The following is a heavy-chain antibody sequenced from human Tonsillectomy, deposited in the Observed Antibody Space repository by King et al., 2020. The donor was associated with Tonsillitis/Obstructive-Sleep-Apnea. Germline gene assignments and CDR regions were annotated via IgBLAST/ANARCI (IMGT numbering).Heavy chain of an antibody. J-gene: IGHJ5*02. V-gene: IGHV2-5*02. CDR3: AHTRGHCSITSCPGGDNWFDP. Sequence: TLKESGPTLVKPTQTLTLTCTFSGFSLSTSGVGVGWIRQPPGKALEWLALIYWDDDKRYSPSLKSRLTITKDTSKNQVVLTMTNMVPEDTATYYCAHTRGHCSITSCPGGDNWFDPWGQGTLVTVSS. CDR2: IYWDDDK. CDR1: GFSLSTSGVG. D-gene: IGHD2-2*01.